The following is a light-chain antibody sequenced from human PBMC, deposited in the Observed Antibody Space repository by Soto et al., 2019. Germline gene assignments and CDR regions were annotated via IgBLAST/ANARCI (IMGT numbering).Light chain of an antibody. Sequence: QSVLTQPPSASGTPGQRVTISCSGSSSNIGSNYVYWYQQLPGTAPKLLISRNNQRPSGVPDRFAGTKSGTSASLAISVLRSEDEAEYDCAAWDDSLSALYVFGTGTKVTVL. J-gene: IGLJ1*01. CDR2: RNN. CDR3: AAWDDSLSALYV. V-gene: IGLV1-47*01. CDR1: SSNIGSNY.